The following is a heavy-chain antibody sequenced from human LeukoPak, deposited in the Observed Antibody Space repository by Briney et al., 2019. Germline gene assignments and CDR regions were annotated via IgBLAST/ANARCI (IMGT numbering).Heavy chain of an antibody. Sequence: PGGSLILSCAASGFTFSSYAMSWVRQAPGKGLEWVSAISGSGGSTYYADSVKGRFTISRDNSKNTLYLQMNSLRAEDTAVYYCAKNGICSSTSCLRDYYYYYMDVWGKGTTVTVSS. D-gene: IGHD2-2*01. CDR1: GFTFSSYA. CDR2: ISGSGGST. CDR3: AKNGICSSTSCLRDYYYYYMDV. V-gene: IGHV3-23*01. J-gene: IGHJ6*03.